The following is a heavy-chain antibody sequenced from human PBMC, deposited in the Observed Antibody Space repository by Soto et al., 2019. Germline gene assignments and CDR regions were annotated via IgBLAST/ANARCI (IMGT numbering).Heavy chain of an antibody. CDR1: GYTFTYRY. D-gene: IGHD1-1*01. CDR2: ITPFNGNT. V-gene: IGHV1-45*02. J-gene: IGHJ4*02. CDR3: ARSKAHDALDY. Sequence: SVKVSCKASGYTFTYRYLHWVRQAPGQALEWMGWITPFNGNTNYAQKFQDRVTITRDRSMSTAYMELSSLRSEDTALYYCARSKAHDALDYWGQGTLVTVSS.